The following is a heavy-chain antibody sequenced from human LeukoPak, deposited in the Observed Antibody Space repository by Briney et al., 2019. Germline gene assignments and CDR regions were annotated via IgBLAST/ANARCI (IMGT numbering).Heavy chain of an antibody. CDR1: GFTFSNYF. J-gene: IGHJ5*02. CDR3: TRRVDATRWFDP. Sequence: TGGSLRLSCAAPGFTFSNYFMHWVRQAPGKGLVWVSRISGDGTTTMYADSVKGRFTISRDNAKNTLYLQMNGLRDEDTAVYYCTRRVDATRWFDPWGQGTLVAVSS. CDR2: ISGDGTTT. V-gene: IGHV3-74*03. D-gene: IGHD2-15*01.